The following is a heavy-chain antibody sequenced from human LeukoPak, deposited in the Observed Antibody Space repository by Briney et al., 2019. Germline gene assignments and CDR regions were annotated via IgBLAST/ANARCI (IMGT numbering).Heavy chain of an antibody. CDR2: IWHDGSKK. D-gene: IGHD6-19*01. CDR1: GFTFSNYW. V-gene: IGHV3-33*08. Sequence: GGSLRLSCAASGFTFSNYWMHWVRQAPGKGLEWVAYIWHDGSKKYYADSVKGRFTISRDSSNNTLYLQMNSLRAEDTAVYYCARLGFGGSGWFFDYWGQGTLVTVSS. CDR3: ARLGFGGSGWFFDY. J-gene: IGHJ4*02.